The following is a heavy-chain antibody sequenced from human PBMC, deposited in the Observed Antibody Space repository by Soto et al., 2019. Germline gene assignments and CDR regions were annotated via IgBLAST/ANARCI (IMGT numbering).Heavy chain of an antibody. Sequence: QLQLQESGPGLVKSSETLSLTCSVSGGSFSSSASDWAWIRQPPGGRLEWIGSISYSGNTYYNPSLTSRVTISAATSKNRFSLSLSPVTAADTAVYYCARRLQLFPFDSWGQGTLVTVAS. D-gene: IGHD2-2*01. J-gene: IGHJ4*02. CDR1: GGSFSSSASD. CDR2: ISYSGNT. CDR3: ARRLQLFPFDS. V-gene: IGHV4-39*01.